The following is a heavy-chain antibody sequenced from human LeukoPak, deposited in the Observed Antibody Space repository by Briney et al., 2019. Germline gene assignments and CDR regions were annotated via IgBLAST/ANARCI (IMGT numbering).Heavy chain of an antibody. V-gene: IGHV3-23*01. CDR1: GFTFSSYA. J-gene: IGHJ4*02. Sequence: PGGSLRLSCAASGFTFSSYAMSWVRQARGRGLEWVSAISGSGGSTYYADSVKGRFTISRDNSKNTLYLQMNSLRAEDTAVYYCAKAYYDILTGYYLWGQGTLVTVSS. CDR3: AKAYYDILTGYYL. D-gene: IGHD3-9*01. CDR2: ISGSGGST.